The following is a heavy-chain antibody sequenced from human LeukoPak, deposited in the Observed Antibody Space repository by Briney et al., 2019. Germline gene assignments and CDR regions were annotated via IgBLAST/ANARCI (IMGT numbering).Heavy chain of an antibody. CDR2: ISGSGGST. J-gene: IGHJ4*02. CDR3: ARRNIAAAALDY. V-gene: IGHV3-23*01. D-gene: IGHD6-13*01. Sequence: GGTLRLSCAASGFTSSSYTMHWVRQAPGKGREGVSAISGSGGSTYYADSVKGRFTISRDNSKNTLYLQMNSLRAEDTAVYYRARRNIAAAALDYWGQGTLVTVSS. CDR1: GFTSSSYT.